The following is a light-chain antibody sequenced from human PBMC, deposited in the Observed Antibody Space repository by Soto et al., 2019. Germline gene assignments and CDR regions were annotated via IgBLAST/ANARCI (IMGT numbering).Light chain of an antibody. CDR2: GAS. V-gene: IGKV3-20*01. J-gene: IGKJ1*01. CDR1: QSVSSSY. CDR3: QHYGSSWT. Sequence: EIVLPQSPGTLSLSPGERATLSCRASQSVSSSYLAWYQQKPGQAPRLLIYGASSRATGIPDRFSGSGSGTDFTLTISRLEPEDFAVYYCQHYGSSWTFRQGTKVEIK.